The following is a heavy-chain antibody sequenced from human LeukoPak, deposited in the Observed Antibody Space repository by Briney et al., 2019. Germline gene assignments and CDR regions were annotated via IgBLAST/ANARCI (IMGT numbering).Heavy chain of an antibody. V-gene: IGHV4-39*07. Sequence: SETLSLTCTVSGGSISSGGYYWSWIRQPPGKGLEWIGEINHRGSTNYNPSLKSRVTISVDTSKNQFSLKLSSVTAADTAVYYCARAPGGGDYAWYFDLWGRGTLVTVSS. CDR1: GGSISSGGYY. CDR3: ARAPGGGDYAWYFDL. J-gene: IGHJ2*01. CDR2: INHRGST. D-gene: IGHD4-17*01.